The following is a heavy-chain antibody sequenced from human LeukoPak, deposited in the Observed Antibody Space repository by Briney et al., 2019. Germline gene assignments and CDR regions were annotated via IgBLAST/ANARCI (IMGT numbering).Heavy chain of an antibody. J-gene: IGHJ3*02. CDR3: ARGPYSYDSSGAFDI. CDR2: ISSSGST. V-gene: IGHV4-61*02. D-gene: IGHD3-22*01. Sequence: PSQTLSLTWTVSGDSISRGDYYWSWIRQPAWKGLEWIGRISSSGSTNYNPSLKSRVTISVDTSKNQFSLKLSSVTAADTAVYFCARGPYSYDSSGAFDIWGQGTMVTVSS. CDR1: GDSISRGDYY.